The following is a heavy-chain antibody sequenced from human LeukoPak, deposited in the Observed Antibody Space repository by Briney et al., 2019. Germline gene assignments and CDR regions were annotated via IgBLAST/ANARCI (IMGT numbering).Heavy chain of an antibody. CDR3: ARDPPLLVAATRRVRGAFDI. J-gene: IGHJ3*02. CDR1: GYTFTSYG. CDR2: ISAYNGNT. V-gene: IGHV1-18*01. D-gene: IGHD2-15*01. Sequence: ASVKVSCKASGYTFTSYGISWVRQAPGQGLEWMGWISAYNGNTNYAQKLQGRVTMTTDTSTSTAYMELRSLRSDDTAVYYCARDPPLLVAATRRVRGAFDIWGQGTMVTVSS.